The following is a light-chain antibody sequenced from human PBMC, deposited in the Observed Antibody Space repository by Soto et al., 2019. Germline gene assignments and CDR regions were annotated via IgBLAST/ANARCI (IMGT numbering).Light chain of an antibody. V-gene: IGKV3-11*01. Sequence: EIVLTQSPGTLSLSRGERATLSCRASQSVSSSYLAWYQQKPVQAPRLLIYDASNRATGIPARFSGSGSGTDFTLTISSLEPEDFAVYYCQQRSNWPITFGQGTRLEI. CDR3: QQRSNWPIT. CDR1: QSVSSSY. CDR2: DAS. J-gene: IGKJ5*01.